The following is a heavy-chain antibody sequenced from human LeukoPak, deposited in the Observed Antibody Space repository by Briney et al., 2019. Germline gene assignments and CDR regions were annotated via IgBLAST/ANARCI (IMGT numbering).Heavy chain of an antibody. V-gene: IGHV3-21*01. CDR2: ISSSSSYI. D-gene: IGHD5-12*01. CDR1: GFTFSSYS. CDR3: ARDHGDSGYDFDY. J-gene: IGHJ4*02. Sequence: GGSLRLSCAASGFTFSSYSMNWVRQAPGKGLEWDSSISSSSSYIYYADSVKGRFTISRDNAKNSLYLQMNSLRAEDTAVYYCARDHGDSGYDFDYWGQGTLVTVSS.